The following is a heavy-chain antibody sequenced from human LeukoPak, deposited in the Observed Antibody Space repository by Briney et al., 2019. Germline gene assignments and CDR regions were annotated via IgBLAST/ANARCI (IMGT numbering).Heavy chain of an antibody. D-gene: IGHD3-22*01. Sequence: PGGSLRLSCAASGFTFSSYAMSWVRQAPGKGLEWVSAISVSGGSTYYADSVKGRCTISRDNSKNTLYLQMNSLRAEDTAVYYCAKYDSSGYYYFDYWGQGTLVTVSS. CDR1: GFTFSSYA. CDR3: AKYDSSGYYYFDY. J-gene: IGHJ4*02. V-gene: IGHV3-23*01. CDR2: ISVSGGST.